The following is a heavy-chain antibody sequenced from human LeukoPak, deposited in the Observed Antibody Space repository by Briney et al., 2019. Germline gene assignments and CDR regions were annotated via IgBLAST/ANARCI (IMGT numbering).Heavy chain of an antibody. CDR2: INPNSGGT. V-gene: IGHV1-2*02. Sequence: GASVKVSCKASGYTFTGYYMHWVRQAPGQGLEWMGWINPNSGGTNYAQKFQGRVTMTRDTSISTAYMELRRLRSDDTAVYYCARVAARTTENTYYYYGMDVWGQGTTVTVSS. CDR1: GYTFTGYY. CDR3: ARVAARTTENTYYYYGMDV. D-gene: IGHD4-11*01. J-gene: IGHJ6*02.